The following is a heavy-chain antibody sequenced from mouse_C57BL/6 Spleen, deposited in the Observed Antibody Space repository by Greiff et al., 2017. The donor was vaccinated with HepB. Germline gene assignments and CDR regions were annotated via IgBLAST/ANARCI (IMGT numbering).Heavy chain of an antibody. CDR1: GYTFTSYW. CDR2: IDPSDSYT. V-gene: IGHV1-69*01. D-gene: IGHD1-1*01. CDR3: ARTTVVASYYFDY. J-gene: IGHJ2*01. Sequence: VQLQQSGAELVMPGASVKLSCKASGYTFTSYWMHWVKQRPGQGLEWIGEIDPSDSYTNYNQKFKGKSTLTVDKSASTAYMQLSSLTSEDSAVYYCARTTVVASYYFDYWGQGTTLTVSS.